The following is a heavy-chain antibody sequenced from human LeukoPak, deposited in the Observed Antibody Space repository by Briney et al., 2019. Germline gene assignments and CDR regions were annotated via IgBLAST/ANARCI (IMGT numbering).Heavy chain of an antibody. CDR3: AKDNYNWNEHTFDY. CDR2: ISGSGGST. Sequence: GGSLRLSCAASGFTFSSYAMSWVRQAPGKGLEWVSAISGSGGSTYYGDSVEGRFTISRDNSKNTLYLQMNSLRAEDTAVYYCAKDNYNWNEHTFDYWGQGTLVTVSS. CDR1: GFTFSSYA. V-gene: IGHV3-23*01. J-gene: IGHJ4*02. D-gene: IGHD1-20*01.